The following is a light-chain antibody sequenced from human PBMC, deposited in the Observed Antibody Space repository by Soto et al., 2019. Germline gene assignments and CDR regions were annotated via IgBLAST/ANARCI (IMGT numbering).Light chain of an antibody. CDR2: GAS. V-gene: IGKV3-20*01. CDR3: HQCDSSPLT. J-gene: IGKJ4*01. Sequence: EIVLTQSPGTLSLSPGERATLSCRASQSVSSNFLAWYQQKPGQAPRLLIYGASSRATGIPDRFSGSGSGTHFTLTISRLEPEDFAVYYCHQCDSSPLTFGGGTKVEIK. CDR1: QSVSSNF.